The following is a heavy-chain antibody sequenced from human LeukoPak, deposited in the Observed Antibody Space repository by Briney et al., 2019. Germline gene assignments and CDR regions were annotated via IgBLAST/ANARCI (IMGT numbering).Heavy chain of an antibody. D-gene: IGHD3-10*01. V-gene: IGHV4-59*08. Sequence: PSETLSLTCTVSGRSISSYYWSWIRQPPGKGLEWIGYIYYRGNTNYNPSLKSRVTISVCTSKNQFSLKLSSVTAADTAVYYCVRGVRSGSKYWGQGALVTVSS. J-gene: IGHJ4*02. CDR3: VRGVRSGSKY. CDR1: GRSISSYY. CDR2: IYYRGNT.